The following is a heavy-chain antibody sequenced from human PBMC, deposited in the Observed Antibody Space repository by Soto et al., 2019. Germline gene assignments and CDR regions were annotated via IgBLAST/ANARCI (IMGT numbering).Heavy chain of an antibody. J-gene: IGHJ6*02. CDR2: IYYSGST. CDR1: GGSISSGSYY. Sequence: QVQLQESGPGLVKPSQTLSLTCTVSGGSISSGSYYWSWIRQLPGKGLEWIGYIYYSGSTYYNPSLKRRVTVSGDTSKNRFSLKLNSVTAADTAVYYCATRTDYYYGSGSLGGMDVRGHGTTVTVSS. CDR3: ATRTDYYYGSGSLGGMDV. D-gene: IGHD3-10*01. V-gene: IGHV4-31*03.